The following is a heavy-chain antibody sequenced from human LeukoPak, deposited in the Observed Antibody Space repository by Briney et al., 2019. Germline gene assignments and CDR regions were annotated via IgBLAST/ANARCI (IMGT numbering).Heavy chain of an antibody. CDR1: GGSISSGGYS. Sequence: PSETLSLTCAVSGGSISSGGYSWSWIRQPPGKGLEWIGEINHSGSTNYNPSLKSRVTISVDTSKNQFSLKLSSVTAADTAVYYCALTAKKNAFDIWGQGTMVTVSS. V-gene: IGHV4-30-2*01. CDR2: INHSGST. D-gene: IGHD1-14*01. CDR3: ALTAKKNAFDI. J-gene: IGHJ3*02.